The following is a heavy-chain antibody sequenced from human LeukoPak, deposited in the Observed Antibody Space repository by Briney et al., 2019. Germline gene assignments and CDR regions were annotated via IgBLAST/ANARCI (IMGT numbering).Heavy chain of an antibody. D-gene: IGHD3-10*01. CDR1: GGSISSYY. Sequence: SETLSLTCTVSGGSISSYYWSWIRQPPGKGLEWIGYIYYSGSTNYNPSLKSRVTISVDTSKNQFSLKLSSVTAADTAVYYCARDGHYGSGSYSDYWGQGTLVTVSS. CDR2: IYYSGST. J-gene: IGHJ4*02. V-gene: IGHV4-59*01. CDR3: ARDGHYGSGSYSDY.